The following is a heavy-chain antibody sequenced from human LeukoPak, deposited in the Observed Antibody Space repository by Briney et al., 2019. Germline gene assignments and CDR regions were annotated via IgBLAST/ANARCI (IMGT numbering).Heavy chain of an antibody. CDR3: ARDSTGYWYFDL. CDR2: ISDSGAM. J-gene: IGHJ2*01. Sequence: PGGSLRLSCAASGFTFSTYSMKWVRQAPGKGLEWVSYISDSGAMYYADSVRGRFTISRENAQNSLFLQMNSLRAEDTAVYYCARDSTGYWYFDLWGRGTLVSVSS. CDR1: GFTFSTYS. V-gene: IGHV3-48*01. D-gene: IGHD3-3*02.